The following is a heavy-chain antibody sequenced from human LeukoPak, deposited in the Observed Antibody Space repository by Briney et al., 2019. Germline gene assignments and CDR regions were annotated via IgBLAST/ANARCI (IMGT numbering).Heavy chain of an antibody. CDR2: MYYRGNT. J-gene: IGHJ4*02. D-gene: IGHD2-15*01. CDR3: ARDSSPAAY. CDR1: GGSISSITYY. V-gene: IGHV4-39*07. Sequence: SETLSLTCTVSGGSISSITYYWGWIRQPPGKGLEWVGHMYYRGNTFYSPSLKSRVTISVDTSKNQFSLKLRSVTAADTAVYYCARDSSPAAYWGQGTLVTVSS.